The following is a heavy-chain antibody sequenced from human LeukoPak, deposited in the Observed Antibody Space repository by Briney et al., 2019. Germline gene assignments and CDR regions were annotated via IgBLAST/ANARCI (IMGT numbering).Heavy chain of an antibody. Sequence: SETLSLTCTVSGGSISSSSYYWGWIRQPPGKGLEWIGSIYYSGGTYYNPSLKSRVTISVDTSKNQFSLKLSSVTAADTAVYYCASLCDFWSGYLPCDYWGQGTLVTVSS. D-gene: IGHD3-3*01. CDR3: ASLCDFWSGYLPCDY. CDR2: IYYSGGT. CDR1: GGSISSSSYY. J-gene: IGHJ4*02. V-gene: IGHV4-39*01.